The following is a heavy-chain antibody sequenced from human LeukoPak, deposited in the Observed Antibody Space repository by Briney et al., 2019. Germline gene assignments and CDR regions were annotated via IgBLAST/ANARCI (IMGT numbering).Heavy chain of an antibody. CDR2: INPNSGGT. CDR3: ARVSVAGTPDRDYFDY. V-gene: IGHV1-2*02. D-gene: IGHD6-19*01. Sequence: WASVKVSCKASGYTFTSYYMNWVRQAPGQGLEWMGCINPNSGGTNYAQKFQGRVTMTGDTSISTAYMELSRLRSDDTAVYYCARVSVAGTPDRDYFDYWGQGTLVTVSS. CDR1: GYTFTSYY. J-gene: IGHJ4*02.